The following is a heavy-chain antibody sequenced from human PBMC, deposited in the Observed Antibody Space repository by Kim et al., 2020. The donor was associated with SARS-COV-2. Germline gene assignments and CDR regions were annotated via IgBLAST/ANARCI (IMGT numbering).Heavy chain of an antibody. V-gene: IGHV4-59*01. D-gene: IGHD3-16*01. CDR3: ARDGMGGSLYGMDV. J-gene: IGHJ6*02. Sequence: PPPPSPVTISVDTSKNQFSLKLSSVTAADTAVYYWARDGMGGSLYGMDVWGQGTTVTVSS.